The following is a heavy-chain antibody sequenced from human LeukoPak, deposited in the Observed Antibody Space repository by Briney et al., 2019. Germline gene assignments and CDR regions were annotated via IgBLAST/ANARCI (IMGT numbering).Heavy chain of an antibody. Sequence: GGSLRLSCAASGFTFSSYGMHWVRQAPGKGLEWVSAISGSGGSTYYADSVKGRFTISRDNSKNTLYLQMNSLRAEDTAVYYCTKYRGWYFDYWGQGTLVTVSS. CDR1: GFTFSSYG. V-gene: IGHV3-23*01. D-gene: IGHD3-10*01. CDR2: ISGSGGST. J-gene: IGHJ4*02. CDR3: TKYRGWYFDY.